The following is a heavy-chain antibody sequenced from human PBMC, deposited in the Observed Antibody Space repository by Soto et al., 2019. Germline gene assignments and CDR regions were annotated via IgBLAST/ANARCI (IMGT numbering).Heavy chain of an antibody. Sequence: QVQLVQSGAEVKKPGASVKVSCKASGYTFTAYYMHWVRQAPGQGLEWMGWINPNSGGTNYAQKFQGWVTMTRDTSISTAYMELSRLRSDDTAVYYCARGGGFRYSYGYRYYFDYWGQGTLVTVSS. CDR3: ARGGGFRYSYGYRYYFDY. J-gene: IGHJ4*02. CDR2: INPNSGGT. CDR1: GYTFTAYY. D-gene: IGHD5-18*01. V-gene: IGHV1-2*04.